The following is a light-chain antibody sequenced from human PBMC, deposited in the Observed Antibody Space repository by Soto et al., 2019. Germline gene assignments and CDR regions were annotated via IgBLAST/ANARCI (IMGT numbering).Light chain of an antibody. V-gene: IGKV1-5*01. CDR2: DAS. Sequence: DIQMTQSPSTLSAYVGDRVTITCRASQSISSWLAWYQQKSGKAPKVLIYDASRLESGVPSRFSGSGSGTEFTLTISSLQPDDFATYYCQQYNSYSWSFGQGTKVEIK. CDR3: QQYNSYSWS. J-gene: IGKJ1*01. CDR1: QSISSW.